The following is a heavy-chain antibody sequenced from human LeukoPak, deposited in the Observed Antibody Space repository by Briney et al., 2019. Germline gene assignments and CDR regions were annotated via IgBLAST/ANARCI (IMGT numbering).Heavy chain of an antibody. CDR3: ARDASLYYYASPTRGGFDL. J-gene: IGHJ4*02. CDR1: GYSISNGYY. D-gene: IGHD3-22*01. Sequence: PSETLSLTCTVSGYSISNGYYWGYIRQPPGKGLEWIGSIDHGGYTFYNPSLKSRVAISVDTAKNQFSLNLTSVTAADTAVYYCARDASLYYYASPTRGGFDLWGQGTLVTVSS. V-gene: IGHV4-38-2*02. CDR2: IDHGGYT.